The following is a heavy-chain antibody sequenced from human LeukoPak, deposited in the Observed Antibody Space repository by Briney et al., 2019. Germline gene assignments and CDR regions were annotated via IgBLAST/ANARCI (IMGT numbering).Heavy chain of an antibody. V-gene: IGHV3-11*01. D-gene: IGHD3-3*01. CDR2: ISSSGSTI. Sequence: GGSLRLSCAASGFTFSDYYMSWIRQAPGKGLEWVSYISSSGSTIYYADSVKGRFTISRDNAKTSLYLQMNSLRAEDTAVYYCARSDTYDFWSGYYFYFDYWGQGTLVTVSS. J-gene: IGHJ4*02. CDR1: GFTFSDYY. CDR3: ARSDTYDFWSGYYFYFDY.